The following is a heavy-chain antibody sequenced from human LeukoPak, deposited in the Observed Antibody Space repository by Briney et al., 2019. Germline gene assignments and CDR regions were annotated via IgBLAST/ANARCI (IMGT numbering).Heavy chain of an antibody. J-gene: IGHJ4*02. Sequence: GGSLRLSCAASGFTFSSSWMIWVRQAPGKGLEWVASIKEDGSEKYYVDSVKGRFAVSRDNARSSLYLQMNSLRVEDTAVYYCARDSGRFRLDYWGLGVLVTVSS. D-gene: IGHD6-19*01. CDR1: GFTFSSSW. CDR2: IKEDGSEK. CDR3: ARDSGRFRLDY. V-gene: IGHV3-7*01.